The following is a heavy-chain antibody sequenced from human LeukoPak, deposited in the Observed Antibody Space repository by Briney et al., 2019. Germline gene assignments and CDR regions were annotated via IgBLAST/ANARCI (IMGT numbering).Heavy chain of an antibody. V-gene: IGHV3-21*01. CDR1: GFTFSVRG. Sequence: GGSLRLSCAASGFTFSVRGMTWVRQAPGMGLEWVSTIPSSGNSIYYAESVKGRFTGSRDNAKSSVYLQMNSLTADDTAVYYYTRDGSGWSRDVWGQGTTVTVSS. CDR3: TRDGSGWSRDV. CDR2: IPSSGNSI. D-gene: IGHD6-19*01. J-gene: IGHJ6*02.